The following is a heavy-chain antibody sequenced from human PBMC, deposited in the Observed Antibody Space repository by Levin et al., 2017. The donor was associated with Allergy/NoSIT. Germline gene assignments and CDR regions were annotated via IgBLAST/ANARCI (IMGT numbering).Heavy chain of an antibody. CDR3: AREVTSPWYLDV. V-gene: IGHV4-59*12. J-gene: IGHJ2*01. D-gene: IGHD2-21*02. CDR2: IYYSGTT. CDR1: GASIHNYY. Sequence: HSQTLSLTCTVSGASIHNYYWSWVRQPPGKGLEWIGYIYYSGTTNYNPSLKSRVTISLDTSKNQFSLRLASVTAADTALYYCAREVTSPWYLDVWGRGTLVTVSS.